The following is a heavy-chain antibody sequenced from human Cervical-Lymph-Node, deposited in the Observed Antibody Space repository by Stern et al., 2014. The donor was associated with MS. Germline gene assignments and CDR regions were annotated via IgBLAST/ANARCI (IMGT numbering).Heavy chain of an antibody. CDR1: GYTFTSYA. V-gene: IGHV1-3*01. D-gene: IGHD6-6*01. CDR2: INAGIGNT. Sequence: VQLVESGAEVKKPGASVKVSCKASGYTFTSYAMHWVRQAPGQRLEWMGWINAGIGNTNYSQKFQGRVTITRDTSASTAYMELSSLRSEDTAVYYCARGRIAARPDWFDPWGQGTLVTVSS. CDR3: ARGRIAARPDWFDP. J-gene: IGHJ5*02.